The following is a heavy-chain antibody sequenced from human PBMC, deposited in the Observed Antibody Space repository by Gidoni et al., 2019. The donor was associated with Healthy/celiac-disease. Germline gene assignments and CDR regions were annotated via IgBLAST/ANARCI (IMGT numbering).Heavy chain of an antibody. D-gene: IGHD2-15*01. J-gene: IGHJ5*02. CDR1: GYSISSGYY. V-gene: IGHV4-38-2*02. CDR3: ARDPLIYCSGGSCYSHGWFDP. Sequence: QVQLQESGPGLVKPSETLSLTCAVSGYSISSGYYWGWIRQPPGKGLEWIGSIYHSGSTYYNPSLKSRVTISVDTSKNQFSLKLSSVTAADTAVYYCARDPLIYCSGGSCYSHGWFDPWGQGTLVTVSS. CDR2: IYHSGST.